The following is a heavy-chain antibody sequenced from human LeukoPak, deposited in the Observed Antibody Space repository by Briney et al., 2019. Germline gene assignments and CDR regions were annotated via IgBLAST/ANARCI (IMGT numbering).Heavy chain of an antibody. CDR2: INPNSGGT. CDR1: GYTFTGYY. J-gene: IGHJ4*02. D-gene: IGHD3-10*01. V-gene: IGHV1-2*02. Sequence: GASVKVSCKASGYTFTGYYMHWVRQAPGQGLEWMGWINPNSGGTNYAQKFQGRVTMTRDTSISTAYMELSRLRSDDTAVYYCARDLEVYYYGSGSYLPDYWGQGTLVTVSS. CDR3: ARDLEVYYYGSGSYLPDY.